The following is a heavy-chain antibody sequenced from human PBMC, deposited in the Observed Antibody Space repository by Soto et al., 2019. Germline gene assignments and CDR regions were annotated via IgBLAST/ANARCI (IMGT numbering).Heavy chain of an antibody. D-gene: IGHD5-18*01. J-gene: IGHJ4*02. Sequence: QVQLVQSGAEVRKPGASVKVSCKASGYTFTNYYIHWVRQAPGQGLEWMGIINPSSGSTSYAQKFQGRVTMTRDTSTSPVYMELSSLRSEDTAVYYCAREVERGSSYGYLEYWGQGTLVTVSS. CDR1: GYTFTNYY. CDR3: AREVERGSSYGYLEY. V-gene: IGHV1-46*01. CDR2: INPSSGST.